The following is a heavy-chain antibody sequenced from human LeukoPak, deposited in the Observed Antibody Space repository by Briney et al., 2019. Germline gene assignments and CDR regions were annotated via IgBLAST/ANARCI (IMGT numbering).Heavy chain of an antibody. CDR1: GFTFSNAW. Sequence: GGSLRLSCAASGFTFSNAWMSWVRQAPGKGLEWVGRIKSKTDGGTTDYAAPVKGRFTISRDGSKNTLYLQMNSLKTEDTAVYYCTTEWIQLWLFDYWGQGTLVTVSS. CDR2: IKSKTDGGTT. D-gene: IGHD5-18*01. CDR3: TTEWIQLWLFDY. V-gene: IGHV3-15*01. J-gene: IGHJ4*02.